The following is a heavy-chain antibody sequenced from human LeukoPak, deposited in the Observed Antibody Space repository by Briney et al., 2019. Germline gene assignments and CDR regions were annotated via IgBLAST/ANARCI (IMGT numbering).Heavy chain of an antibody. V-gene: IGHV4-4*02. CDR3: AREGGPYRPLDY. CDR1: GGSISNTNW. J-gene: IGHJ4*02. Sequence: PSETLSLTCGVSGGSISNTNWWTWVRQPPGKGLEWIGEVNLQGSTNYNPSLKSRVAISVDKSENHISLKLTFVTAADTAVYYCAREGGPYRPLDYSGQGALVTVAS. CDR2: VNLQGST.